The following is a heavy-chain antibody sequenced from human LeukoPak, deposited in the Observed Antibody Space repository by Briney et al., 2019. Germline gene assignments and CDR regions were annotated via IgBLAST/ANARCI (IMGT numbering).Heavy chain of an antibody. CDR3: TTLGYHLDS. CDR1: GFDFGAYE. D-gene: IGHD3-22*01. Sequence: GGSPRLSCAASGFDFGAYEMNWVRQAPGKGLEWVAYFAGSDTKYYADSVKGRFTISRGNAKNSLYLQMNSLRAEDTALYYCTTLGYHLDSWGQGTLVTVSS. V-gene: IGHV3-48*03. J-gene: IGHJ4*02. CDR2: FAGSDTK.